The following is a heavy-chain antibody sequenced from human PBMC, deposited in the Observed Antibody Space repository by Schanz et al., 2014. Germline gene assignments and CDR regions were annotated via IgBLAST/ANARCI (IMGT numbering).Heavy chain of an antibody. V-gene: IGHV1-69*02. CDR1: GGTFSSDT. D-gene: IGHD6-13*01. CDR3: ARSGSSNWYFFDY. CDR2: FIPILDVG. Sequence: QVHLVQSGAEVKKPGSSVKVSCKASGGTFSSDTFSWVRQARGQGLEWVGRFIPILDVGNYAQQFQGRVTFTADKSTSTAYMEVSSLRSEDTAVYYCARSGSSNWYFFDYWGQGTLVTVSS. J-gene: IGHJ4*02.